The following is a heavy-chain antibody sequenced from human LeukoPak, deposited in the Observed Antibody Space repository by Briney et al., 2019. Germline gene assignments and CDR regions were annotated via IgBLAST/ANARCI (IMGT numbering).Heavy chain of an antibody. D-gene: IGHD5-18*01. Sequence: GGSLRLSCAASGFTLSRYWMTWVRQAPGKGLVWVSRINSDGSSTSYADSVKGRFTISRDNAKNTLYLQMNSLRAEDTAVYYCARVPRIQLWSNPFDYWGQGTLVTVSS. CDR3: ARVPRIQLWSNPFDY. V-gene: IGHV3-74*01. J-gene: IGHJ4*02. CDR1: GFTLSRYW. CDR2: INSDGSST.